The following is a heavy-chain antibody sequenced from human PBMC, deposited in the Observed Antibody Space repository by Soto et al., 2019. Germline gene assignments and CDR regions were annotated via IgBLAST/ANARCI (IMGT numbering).Heavy chain of an antibody. CDR1: GYSFTSNW. CDR2: INPADSDI. CDR3: ARHQRDDASRKIDC. V-gene: IGHV5-51*01. Sequence: PGESLKISCQGSGYSFTSNWIGWVRQMPGKGLEWMGIINPADSDIKYSPSFQGQVTISADKSIGTAYLQWSSLKASDTAMYYCARHQRDDASRKIDCWGQGTPVTVSS. D-gene: IGHD3-16*01. J-gene: IGHJ4*02.